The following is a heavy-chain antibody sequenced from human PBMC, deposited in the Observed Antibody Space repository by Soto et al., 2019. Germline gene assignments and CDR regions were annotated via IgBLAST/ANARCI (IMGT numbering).Heavy chain of an antibody. Sequence: SETLSLTCTVSGGSISSGDYYWSWIRQPPGKGLEWIGYIYYSGSTYYNPSLKSRVTISVDTSKNQFSLKLSSVTAADTAVYYCASSYYYDSSGHISFDYWGQGTLVTVSS. D-gene: IGHD3-22*01. CDR2: IYYSGST. J-gene: IGHJ4*02. CDR3: ASSYYYDSSGHISFDY. V-gene: IGHV4-30-4*01. CDR1: GGSISSGDYY.